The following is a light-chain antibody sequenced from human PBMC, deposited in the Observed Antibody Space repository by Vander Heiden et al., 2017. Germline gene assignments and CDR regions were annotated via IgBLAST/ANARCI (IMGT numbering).Light chain of an antibody. CDR3: QQCQSAPYT. CDR2: TAY. Sequence: DTQMAQSPSSLSASIGDRVTITCRASQSIDSSLNWFRQKPGKAPKLLIYTAYSLQSGVPSRFNGSGSATEFTLTISSLQAEDFATYFCQQCQSAPYTFGQGTKVEMK. J-gene: IGKJ2*01. CDR1: QSIDSS. V-gene: IGKV1-39*01.